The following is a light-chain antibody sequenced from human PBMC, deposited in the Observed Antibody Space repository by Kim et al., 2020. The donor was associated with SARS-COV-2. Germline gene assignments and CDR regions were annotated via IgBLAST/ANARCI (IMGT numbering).Light chain of an antibody. Sequence: QSALTQPRSVSGSPGQSVTISCTGTSSDVGGYNYVSWYQQHPGKAPKLMIYDVSKRPSGVPDRFSGSKSGNTASLTISGLQAEDEADYYCCSYAGSYTLLGVVFGGGTQLTVL. CDR3: CSYAGSYTLLGVV. V-gene: IGLV2-11*01. J-gene: IGLJ2*01. CDR1: SSDVGGYNY. CDR2: DVS.